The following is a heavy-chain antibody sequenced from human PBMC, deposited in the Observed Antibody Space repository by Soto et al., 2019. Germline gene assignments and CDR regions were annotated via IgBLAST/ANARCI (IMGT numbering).Heavy chain of an antibody. D-gene: IGHD6-25*01. CDR2: ISLDAKNI. CDR3: AKGSQAAAVLDH. J-gene: IGHJ4*02. CDR1: GFTFSLYG. Sequence: QVQLVESGGGVVQPGRSLKLSCTTSGFTFSLYGMHWVRQAPGKGLEWLAVISLDAKNIYYADSVKGRFTISRDNSKTTLFLQMSHLRADDTAVYFCAKGSQAAAVLDHWGQGALVTVAS. V-gene: IGHV3-30*18.